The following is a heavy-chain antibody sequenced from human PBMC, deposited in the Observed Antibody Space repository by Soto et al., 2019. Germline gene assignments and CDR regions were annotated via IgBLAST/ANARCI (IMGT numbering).Heavy chain of an antibody. CDR1: GVSFSGYY. V-gene: IGHV4-34*01. J-gene: IGHJ4*02. CDR2: INHSGST. Sequence: SETLSLSCAVYGVSFSGYYWSWIRQPPGKGLEWIGEINHSGSTNYNPSLKSRVTISVDTSKNQFSLKLSSVTAADTAVYYCARGDYDILTGYYRGFDYWGQGTLVTVS. CDR3: ARGDYDILTGYYRGFDY. D-gene: IGHD3-9*01.